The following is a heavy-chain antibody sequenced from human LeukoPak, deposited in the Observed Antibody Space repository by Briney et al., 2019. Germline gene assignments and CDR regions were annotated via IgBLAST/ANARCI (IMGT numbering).Heavy chain of an antibody. CDR2: VTPTTSYI. Sequence: GGSLRLSRAPSGLGFSSLIFNWIRQAPPKGLEWVSSVTPTTSYIYYADSVRGRFTISRENAKNSLYLQMNSLRAEDTAVYYCARLRRTSDSSGYYYYYDYWGQGTLVTVSS. D-gene: IGHD3-22*01. CDR3: ARLRRTSDSSGYYYYYDY. V-gene: IGHV3-21*01. J-gene: IGHJ4*02. CDR1: GLGFSSLI.